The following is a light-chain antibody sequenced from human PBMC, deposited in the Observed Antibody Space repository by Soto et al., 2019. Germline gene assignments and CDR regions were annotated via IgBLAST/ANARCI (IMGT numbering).Light chain of an antibody. J-gene: IGLJ1*01. CDR3: SSYTSSSTEV. Sequence: SVLTQPASVSGSPEQSITISCTGTGSDVGGYDYVSWYQHHPGKAPKVMIYEVTNRPSGVSNRFSGSKSGNTASLTISGLLAEDEADYYCSSYTSSSTEVFGTGTKATVL. V-gene: IGLV2-14*01. CDR2: EVT. CDR1: GSDVGGYDY.